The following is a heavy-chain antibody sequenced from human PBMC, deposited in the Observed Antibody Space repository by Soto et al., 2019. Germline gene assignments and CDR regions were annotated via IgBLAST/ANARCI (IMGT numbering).Heavy chain of an antibody. Sequence: QVQLVESGGGVVQPGRSLRLSCAASGFTFSNYGMHWVRQAPGKGLEWVAVISYHGSDKYYADSVKGRFTISRDNSKNTLYLQMDRLRAEDTAVYYCAKVHLTTTVTTVGYWGQGTLVTVSS. D-gene: IGHD4-17*01. CDR2: ISYHGSDK. CDR1: GFTFSNYG. CDR3: AKVHLTTTVTTVGY. J-gene: IGHJ4*02. V-gene: IGHV3-30*18.